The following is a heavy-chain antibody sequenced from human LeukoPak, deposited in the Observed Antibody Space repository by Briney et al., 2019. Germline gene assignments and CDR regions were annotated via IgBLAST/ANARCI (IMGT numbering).Heavy chain of an antibody. D-gene: IGHD6-19*01. CDR3: ARDGVVVAGTRRAFDI. V-gene: IGHV3-48*01. CDR1: RFTFSSYS. Sequence: GGSLRLSCAGSRFTFSSYSMNWVRQAPGKGLEWVSYINSGSSTIHYADSVKGRFTISRDNAKNSLYLQMDSLRGEDTAVYYCARDGVVVAGTRRAFDIWGQGTMVTVSS. J-gene: IGHJ3*02. CDR2: INSGSSTI.